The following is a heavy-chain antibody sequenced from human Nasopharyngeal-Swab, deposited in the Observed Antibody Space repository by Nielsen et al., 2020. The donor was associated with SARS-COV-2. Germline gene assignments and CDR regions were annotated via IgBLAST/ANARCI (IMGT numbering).Heavy chain of an antibody. D-gene: IGHD3-10*01. J-gene: IGHJ5*02. CDR3: ARSYYGSGIFDNWFDP. CDR2: INAGNGNT. CDR1: GYTFTSYY. V-gene: IGHV1-3*01. Sequence: ASVKVSCKASGYTFTSYYMHWVRQAPGQRLEWMGWINAGNGNTKYSQKFQGRVTITRDTSASTAYMELSSLRSEDTAVYYCARSYYGSGIFDNWFDPWSQGTLVTVSS.